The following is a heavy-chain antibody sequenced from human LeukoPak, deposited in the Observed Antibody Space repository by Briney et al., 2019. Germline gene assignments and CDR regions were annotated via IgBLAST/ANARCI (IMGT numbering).Heavy chain of an antibody. Sequence: GGSLRLSCAASGFTSDDYAMHWVRQAPGKGLEWVSLISGDGGSTYYADSVKGRFTISRDNSKNPLYLQMNSLRTEDTALYYCAKGPISGLDYWGQGTLVTVSS. V-gene: IGHV3-43*02. J-gene: IGHJ4*02. CDR1: GFTSDDYA. CDR2: ISGDGGST. CDR3: AKGPISGLDY. D-gene: IGHD3-22*01.